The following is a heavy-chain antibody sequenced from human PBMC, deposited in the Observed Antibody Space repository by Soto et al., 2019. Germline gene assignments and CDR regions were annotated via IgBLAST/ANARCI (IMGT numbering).Heavy chain of an antibody. CDR3: ARGGGGNYFDY. CDR2: IIPIFGTA. D-gene: IGHD3-16*01. Sequence: GASVKVSCKASGGTFSSYAISWVRQAPGQGLEWMGGIIPIFGTANYAQKFQGRVTITADESTSTAYMELSSLRSEDTAVYSCARGGGGNYFDYWGQGTLVTVSS. V-gene: IGHV1-69*13. J-gene: IGHJ4*02. CDR1: GGTFSSYA.